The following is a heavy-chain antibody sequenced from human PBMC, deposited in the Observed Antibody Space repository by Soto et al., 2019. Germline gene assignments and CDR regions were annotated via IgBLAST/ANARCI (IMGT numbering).Heavy chain of an antibody. CDR2: ISSSGSTI. V-gene: IGHV3-48*03. D-gene: IGHD6-19*01. CDR3: ARGASIAVVYFDY. Sequence: PGGSLRLSCAASGFTFSSYEMNWVRQAPGKGLEWVSYISSSGSTIYYADSVKGRFTISRDNAKNSLYLQMNSLRAEDTAVYYCARGASIAVVYFDYWGQGTLVTVPS. J-gene: IGHJ4*02. CDR1: GFTFSSYE.